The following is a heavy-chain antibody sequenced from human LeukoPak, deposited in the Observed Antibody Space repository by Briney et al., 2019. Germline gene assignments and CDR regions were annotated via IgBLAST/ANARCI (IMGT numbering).Heavy chain of an antibody. V-gene: IGHV5-51*01. J-gene: IGHJ6*02. CDR3: ARGLGDYYYYAMDV. D-gene: IGHD3-10*01. Sequence: GESLQISCKGSEYSFTNYFIAWVRQMPGKGLEWMGIIFPGDSDTRYSPSFQGQVTISADKSISTAFLQWSSLRASDTAIYYCARGLGDYYYYAMDVWGQGTTVTVSS. CDR2: IFPGDSDT. CDR1: EYSFTNYF.